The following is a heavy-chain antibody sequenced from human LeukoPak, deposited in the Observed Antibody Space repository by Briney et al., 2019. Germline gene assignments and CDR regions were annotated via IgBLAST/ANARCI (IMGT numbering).Heavy chain of an antibody. CDR3: ARNYGSGSELFSY. V-gene: IGHV3-7*01. CDR2: IKQDGSEK. CDR1: GFTFSSYW. J-gene: IGHJ4*02. Sequence: GGSLRLSCAASGFTFSSYWMGWVRQAPGKGLEWVANIKQDGSEKYYVDSVKGRFTISRDNAKNSLYLQMNSLRAEDTAVYYCARNYGSGSELFSYWGQGTLVTVSS. D-gene: IGHD3-10*01.